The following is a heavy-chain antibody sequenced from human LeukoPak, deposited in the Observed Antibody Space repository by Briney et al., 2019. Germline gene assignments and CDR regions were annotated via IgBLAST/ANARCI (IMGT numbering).Heavy chain of an antibody. Sequence: SETLSLTCTVSGGSISSSSYYWGWIRQPPGKGLEWIGEINHSGSTNYDPSLKSRVTISVDTSKNQFSLKLSSVTAADTAVYYCARGFRYFQHWGQGTLVTVSS. V-gene: IGHV4-39*07. CDR3: ARGFRYFQH. J-gene: IGHJ1*01. CDR2: INHSGST. CDR1: GGSISSSSYY.